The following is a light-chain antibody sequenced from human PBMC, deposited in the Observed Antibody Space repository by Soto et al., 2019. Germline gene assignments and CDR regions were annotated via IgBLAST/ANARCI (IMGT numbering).Light chain of an antibody. CDR3: QQRSNLWT. Sequence: DIVLTQSPATLSLSPGERATLSCRASQSVSSYLAWYQQKPGQAPRLLIYDASNRATGIPARFSGSGSGTDFTLTISSLEPEDVAVYYCQQRSNLWTFGQGTKVEIK. CDR1: QSVSSY. CDR2: DAS. J-gene: IGKJ1*01. V-gene: IGKV3-11*01.